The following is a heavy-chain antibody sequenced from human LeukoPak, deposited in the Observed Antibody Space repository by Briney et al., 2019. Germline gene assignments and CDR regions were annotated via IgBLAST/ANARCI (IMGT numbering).Heavy chain of an antibody. D-gene: IGHD3-3*01. V-gene: IGHV1-18*01. Sequence: ASVKVSCKASGYTFTSYGISWVRQAPGQGLEWMGWISACNGNTNYAQKLQGRVTMTTDTSTSTAYMELRSLRSDDTAVYYCARDWVTDYDFWSGSYWFDPWGQGTLVTVSS. CDR3: ARDWVTDYDFWSGSYWFDP. CDR1: GYTFTSYG. CDR2: ISACNGNT. J-gene: IGHJ5*02.